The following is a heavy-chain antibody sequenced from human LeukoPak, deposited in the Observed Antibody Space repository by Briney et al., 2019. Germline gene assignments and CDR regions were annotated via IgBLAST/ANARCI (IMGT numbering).Heavy chain of an antibody. Sequence: PGGSLRLSCAGSGFTFSNYWMHWVRHAPGMGPVWVSRINSDGSTIDYADSVKGRFTTSRDHAKNTLYLQLNNLRAEDTAVYYCARDWWFDPWGQGTLVTVSS. CDR2: INSDGSTI. CDR3: ARDWWFDP. CDR1: GFTFSNYW. V-gene: IGHV3-74*01. J-gene: IGHJ5*02.